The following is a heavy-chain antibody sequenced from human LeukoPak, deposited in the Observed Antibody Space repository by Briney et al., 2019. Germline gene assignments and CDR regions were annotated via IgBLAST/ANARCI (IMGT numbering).Heavy chain of an antibody. V-gene: IGHV1-2*02. J-gene: IGHJ4*02. CDR3: ARDAYDRSGYYGY. CDR1: GYTFTGYY. Sequence: GPVKVSCKASGYTFTGYYMHWVRQAPGQGLEWMGWINPNSGGTNYAQKFQGRVTMTTDTSTSTAYMELRSLRSDDTAVYYCARDAYDRSGYYGYWGQGTLVTVSS. D-gene: IGHD3-22*01. CDR2: INPNSGGT.